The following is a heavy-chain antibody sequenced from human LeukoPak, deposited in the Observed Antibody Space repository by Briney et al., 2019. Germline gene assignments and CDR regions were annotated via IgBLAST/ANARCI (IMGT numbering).Heavy chain of an antibody. J-gene: IGHJ6*03. V-gene: IGHV3-7*01. Sequence: GGSLRLSCTASGFTLSSYAMHWVRQAPGKGLEWVANIKQDGSEKYYVDSVKGRFTISRDNAKNSLYLQMNSLRAEDTAVYYCARVGLHCSSTSCSPYYYYYYMDVWGKGTTVTVSS. CDR1: GFTLSSYA. CDR3: ARVGLHCSSTSCSPYYYYYYMDV. CDR2: IKQDGSEK. D-gene: IGHD2-2*01.